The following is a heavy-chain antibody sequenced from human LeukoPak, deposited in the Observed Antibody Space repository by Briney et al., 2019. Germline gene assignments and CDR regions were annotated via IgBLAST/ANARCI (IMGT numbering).Heavy chain of an antibody. J-gene: IGHJ4*02. CDR1: GFTFSSYG. D-gene: IGHD3-22*01. CDR2: IRYDGSNK. CDR3: AKGALNYYDSSAPGGY. V-gene: IGHV3-30*02. Sequence: GGSLRLSCAASGFTFSSYGMHWVRQAPGKGLGWVAFIRYDGSNKYYADSVKGRFTISRDNSKNTLYLQMNSLRAEDTAVYYCAKGALNYYDSSAPGGYWGQGTLATVSS.